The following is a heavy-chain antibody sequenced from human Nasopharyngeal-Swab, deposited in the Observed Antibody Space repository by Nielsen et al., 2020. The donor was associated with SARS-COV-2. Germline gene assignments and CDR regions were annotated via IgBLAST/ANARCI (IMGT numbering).Heavy chain of an antibody. V-gene: IGHV3-48*03. CDR3: ASFLGRRDGYNYDY. CDR1: GFTLSSYE. J-gene: IGHJ4*02. D-gene: IGHD5-24*01. Sequence: GESLKISCAASGFTLSSYEMNWVRQAPGKGLEWISYISSTGSTIYNADSVKGRFTVSRENAKNSLYLQMNSLRAEDTAVYYCASFLGRRDGYNYDYWGQGTLVTVSS. CDR2: ISSTGSTI.